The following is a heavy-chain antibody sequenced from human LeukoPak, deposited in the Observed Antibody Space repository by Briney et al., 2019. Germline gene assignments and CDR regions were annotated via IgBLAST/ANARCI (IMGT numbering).Heavy chain of an antibody. J-gene: IGHJ4*02. CDR3: ARASLGSGSLFDY. Sequence: SETLSLTCAVYGGSFSSADYYWSWIRQPPGKGLEWSGQIYYSGSTYFNPSLKSRVTISVDPSKKQFSLKLRSVTAADTAVYYCARASLGSGSLFDYWGQGTLVTVSS. V-gene: IGHV4-30-4*01. D-gene: IGHD3-10*02. CDR2: IYYSGST. CDR1: GGSFSSADYY.